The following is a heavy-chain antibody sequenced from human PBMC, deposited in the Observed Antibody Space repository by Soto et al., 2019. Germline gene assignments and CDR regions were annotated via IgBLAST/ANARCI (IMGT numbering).Heavy chain of an antibody. CDR3: ARVSRRAWYSRSDNWFDP. D-gene: IGHD6-13*01. J-gene: IGHJ5*02. Sequence: GGSLRLSCAASGFTVSSNYMSWVRQAPGKGLEWVSVIYSGGSTYYADSVKGRFTISRDNSKNTLYLQMNSLRAEDTAVYYCARVSRRAWYSRSDNWFDPWGQGTLVTVSS. CDR2: IYSGGST. CDR1: GFTVSSNY. V-gene: IGHV3-53*01.